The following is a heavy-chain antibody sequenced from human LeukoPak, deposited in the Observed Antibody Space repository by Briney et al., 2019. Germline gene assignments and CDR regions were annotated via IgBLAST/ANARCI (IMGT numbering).Heavy chain of an antibody. Sequence: ASVKVSCKASGYTFTSYAMNWVRQAPGQGLEWMGWINTNTGNPTYAQGFTGWFVFSLDTSVSTAYLQISSLKAEDTAVYYCARDRKGRIVVVPAAQPSYNWFDPWGQGTLVTVSS. CDR1: GYTFTSYA. J-gene: IGHJ5*02. V-gene: IGHV7-4-1*02. CDR2: INTNTGNP. CDR3: ARDRKGRIVVVPAAQPSYNWFDP. D-gene: IGHD2-2*01.